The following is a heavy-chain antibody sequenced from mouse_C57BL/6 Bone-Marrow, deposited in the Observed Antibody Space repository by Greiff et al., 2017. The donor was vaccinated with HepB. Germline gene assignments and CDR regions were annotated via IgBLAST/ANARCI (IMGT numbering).Heavy chain of an antibody. CDR3: SGSPFLFITTVVSPSMDY. V-gene: IGHV1-7*01. J-gene: IGHJ4*01. Sequence: VQLQQSGAELAKPGASVKLSCKASGYTFTSYWMHWVKQRPGQGLEWIGYINPSSGYTKYNQKFKDKATLTADKSSSTAYMQLSSLTYEDSAVYYCSGSPFLFITTVVSPSMDYWGQGTSVTVSS. D-gene: IGHD1-1*01. CDR1: GYTFTSYW. CDR2: INPSSGYT.